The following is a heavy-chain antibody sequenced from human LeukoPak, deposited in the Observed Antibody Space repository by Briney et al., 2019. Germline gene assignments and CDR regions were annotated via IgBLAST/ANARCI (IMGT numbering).Heavy chain of an antibody. V-gene: IGHV4-34*01. CDR3: ARGRRIVVVIGATRTHRDYYMDV. Sequence: NPSETLSLTCAVYGGSFSSSSYYWSWVRQSPGKGLEWIGESNLNGRINYNPSLKSRVTISVDTSKNQFSLKLSSVTAADTAVYYCARGRRIVVVIGATRTHRDYYMDVWGKGTTVTVSS. CDR1: GGSFSSSSYY. CDR2: SNLNGRI. D-gene: IGHD2-15*01. J-gene: IGHJ6*03.